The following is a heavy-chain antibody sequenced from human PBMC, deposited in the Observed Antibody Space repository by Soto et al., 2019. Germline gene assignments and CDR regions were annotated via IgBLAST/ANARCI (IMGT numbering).Heavy chain of an antibody. D-gene: IGHD3-10*01. CDR1: GFTFSSYG. V-gene: IGHV3-33*01. Sequence: QVQLVESGGGVVQPGRSLRLSCAASGFTFSSYGMHWVRQAPGKGLEWVAVIWYDGSNKYYADSVKGRFTISRDNSKNTLYLQMNSLRAEDTAVYYGAREGWFGELLYWFAPWGQGTLVTVSS. CDR2: IWYDGSNK. CDR3: AREGWFGELLYWFAP. J-gene: IGHJ5*02.